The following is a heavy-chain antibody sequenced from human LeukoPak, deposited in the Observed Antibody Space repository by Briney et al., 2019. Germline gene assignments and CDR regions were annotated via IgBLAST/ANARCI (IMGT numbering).Heavy chain of an antibody. CDR1: GYTLTELS. CDR3: ATAKKSVHCSSTSCYFPNWFDP. Sequence: ASVKVSCKVSGYTLTELSMHWVRQAPGKGLEWMGGFDPEDGETIYAQKFQGRVTMTEDTSTDTAYMELSSLRSEDTAVYYCATAKKSVHCSSTSCYFPNWFDPWGQGTLVTVSS. CDR2: FDPEDGET. D-gene: IGHD2-2*01. J-gene: IGHJ5*02. V-gene: IGHV1-24*01.